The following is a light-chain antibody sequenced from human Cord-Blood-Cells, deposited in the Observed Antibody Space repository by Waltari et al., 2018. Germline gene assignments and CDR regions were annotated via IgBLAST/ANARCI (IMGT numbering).Light chain of an antibody. CDR1: QSISSY. CDR3: QQSYSTPLT. J-gene: IGKJ4*01. V-gene: IGKV1-39*01. Sequence: DIQLTQSPSHLSASVGERDPLPCRASQSISSYLNWYQQKPGNAPKLLIYAASSLQSGVPSRFSGSGSGTDFTLTISSLQPEDFATYYCQQSYSTPLTFGGGTKVEIK. CDR2: AAS.